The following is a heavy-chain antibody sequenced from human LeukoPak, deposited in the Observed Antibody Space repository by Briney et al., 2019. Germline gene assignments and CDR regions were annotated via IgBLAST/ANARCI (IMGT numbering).Heavy chain of an antibody. CDR3: ARVSSSGWYFDY. CDR1: GGSISSGGYY. CDR2: IYYSGST. J-gene: IGHJ4*02. Sequence: SQTLSLTCTVSGGSISSGGYYWSWIRQHPGKGLEWIGYIYYSGSTYYNPSLKSRVTISVDTSKNQFSLKLGSVTAADTAVYYCARVSSSGWYFDYWGQGTLVTVSS. D-gene: IGHD6-19*01. V-gene: IGHV4-31*03.